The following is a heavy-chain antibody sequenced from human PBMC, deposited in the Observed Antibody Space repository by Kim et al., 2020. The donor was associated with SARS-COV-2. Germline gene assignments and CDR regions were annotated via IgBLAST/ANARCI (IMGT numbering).Heavy chain of an antibody. Sequence: ASVKVSCKASGYTFTDHYVHWARQAPGQGLEWMGWINPNNGGANYAQKFQGRVTMTRDTSISTAYMELSRLTADDTPVYYCTRAGGSSADRACFEYWGQGALVTVPA. J-gene: IGHJ4*02. V-gene: IGHV1-2*02. CDR1: GYTFTDHY. CDR2: INPNNGGA. D-gene: IGHD6-6*01. CDR3: TRAGGSSADRACFEY.